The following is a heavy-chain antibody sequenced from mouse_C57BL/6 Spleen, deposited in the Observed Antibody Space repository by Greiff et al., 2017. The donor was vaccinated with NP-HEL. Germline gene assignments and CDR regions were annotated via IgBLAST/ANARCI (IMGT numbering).Heavy chain of an antibody. CDR1: GYTFTSYW. V-gene: IGHV1-52*01. D-gene: IGHD1-1*01. CDR2: IDPSDSET. CDR3: ARSDYGSSLDY. Sequence: VQLQQPGADLVRPGSSVKLSCKASGYTFTSYWMHWVKQRPIQGLEWIGNIDPSDSETHYNQKFKDKATLTVDKSSSTAYMQLSSLTSEDSAVYYCARSDYGSSLDYWGQGTTLTVSS. J-gene: IGHJ2*01.